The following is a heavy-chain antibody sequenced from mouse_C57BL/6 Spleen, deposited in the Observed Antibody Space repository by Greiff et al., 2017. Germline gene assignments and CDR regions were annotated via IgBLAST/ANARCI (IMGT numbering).Heavy chain of an antibody. CDR2: IDPSDSYT. V-gene: IGHV1-69*01. CDR3: ARGLGYYGSSGFAY. Sequence: QVQLQQSGAELVMPGASVKLSCKASGYTFTSYWMHWVKQRPGQGLEWIGEIDPSDSYTNYNQKFKGKSTLTVDKSSSTAYMQLSSLTSEDSAVYYCARGLGYYGSSGFAYWGQGTLVTVSA. D-gene: IGHD1-1*01. CDR1: GYTFTSYW. J-gene: IGHJ3*01.